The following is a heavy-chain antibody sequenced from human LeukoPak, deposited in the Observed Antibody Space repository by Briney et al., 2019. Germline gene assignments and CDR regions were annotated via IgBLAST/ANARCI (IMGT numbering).Heavy chain of an antibody. CDR3: ARAISGYATAYYYYYMDV. D-gene: IGHD5-12*01. J-gene: IGHJ6*03. CDR2: IYYSGST. Sequence: SETLSLTCTVSGGSISRHYWSWIRQPPGKGLEWIGYIYYSGSTNYNPSLKSRVTISVDTSKNQFSLKLSSVTAADTAVYYCARAISGYATAYYYYYMDVWGKGTTVTVSS. V-gene: IGHV4-59*11. CDR1: GGSISRHY.